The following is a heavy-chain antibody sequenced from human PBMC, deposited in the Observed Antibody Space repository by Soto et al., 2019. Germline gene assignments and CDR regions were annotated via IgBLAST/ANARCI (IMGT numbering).Heavy chain of an antibody. Sequence: PGGSLRLSCAASGFTFSSHGMHWVRQAPGKGLEWVAVMSSDERNKYYGDSVKGRFTISRDNSKNTLYLHMNSLRIEDTAVYYCAKDQNVLRFLEWLTALDYWGQGTLVTVSS. CDR2: MSSDERNK. J-gene: IGHJ4*02. CDR1: GFTFSSHG. D-gene: IGHD3-3*01. CDR3: AKDQNVLRFLEWLTALDY. V-gene: IGHV3-30*18.